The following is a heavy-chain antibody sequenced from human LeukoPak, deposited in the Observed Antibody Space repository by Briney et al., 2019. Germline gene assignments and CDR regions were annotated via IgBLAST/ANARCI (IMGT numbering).Heavy chain of an antibody. CDR2: ISYDGSNK. D-gene: IGHD3-22*01. J-gene: IGHJ4*02. CDR1: GFTFSSYG. V-gene: IGHV3-30*03. CDR3: ARDYYDSSGYYPWGY. Sequence: PGGSLRLSCAASGFTFSSYGMHWVRQAPGKGLEWVAVISYDGSNKYYADSVKGRFTSSRDNSKNTLYLQMNSLRAEDTAVYYCARDYYDSSGYYPWGYWGQGTLVTVSS.